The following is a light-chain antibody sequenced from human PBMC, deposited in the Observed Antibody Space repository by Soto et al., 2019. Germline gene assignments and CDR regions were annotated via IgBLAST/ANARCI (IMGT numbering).Light chain of an antibody. Sequence: QSALTQPPSASGSPGQSVTISCTGTSSDVGGYNYVSWYQQHPGEAPKLMIYEVSKLPSGVPDRFSCSKSGNTASLTVSGLQADDEADYYCSSYAGSNNLVFGGGTKLTVL. J-gene: IGLJ2*01. V-gene: IGLV2-8*01. CDR2: EVS. CDR1: SSDVGGYNY. CDR3: SSYAGSNNLV.